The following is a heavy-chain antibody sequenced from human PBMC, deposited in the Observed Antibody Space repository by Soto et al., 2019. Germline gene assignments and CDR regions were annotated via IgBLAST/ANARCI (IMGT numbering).Heavy chain of an antibody. CDR2: IYTSGST. D-gene: IGHD2-15*01. CDR3: ARSYCSGAKCRIGTGVNDY. V-gene: IGHV4-4*07. Sequence: PSETLSLTCTVSGGSISSYYWSWIRQPAGKGLEWIGRIYTSGSTNYNPSLKSRVTMSVDTSKNQFSLRLSSVTAADTAVYYCARSYCSGAKCRIGTGVNDYWGRGTLVTVSS. CDR1: GGSISSYY. J-gene: IGHJ4*02.